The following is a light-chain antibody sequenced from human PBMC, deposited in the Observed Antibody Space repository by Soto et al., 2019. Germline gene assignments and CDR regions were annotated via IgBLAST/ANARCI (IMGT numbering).Light chain of an antibody. CDR2: AVS. CDR1: QRLLNSAGNTY. Sequence: DLVMTQTPLSLSVTPGQPASISCKSSQRLLNSAGNTYLSWYLQKPGQPPHLLIYAVSNRFSGVPDRFSGSGSGTDFTLKISRVEAEDVGIYYCSQSVQLPYTFDQGTRLEIK. V-gene: IGKV2D-29*01. CDR3: SQSVQLPYT. J-gene: IGKJ2*01.